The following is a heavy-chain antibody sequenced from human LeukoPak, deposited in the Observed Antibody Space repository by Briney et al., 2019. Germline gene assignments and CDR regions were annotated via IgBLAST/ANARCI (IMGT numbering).Heavy chain of an antibody. V-gene: IGHV4-61*02. CDR2: IYTSGST. D-gene: IGHD1-26*01. CDR3: ARARSGGYYGLLVY. Sequence: TSQTLSLTCTVSGGSISSGSYYWSWIRQPAGKGLEWIGRIYTSGSTNYNPSLKSRVTISVDTSKNQFSLKLSSVTAADTAVYYCARARSGGYYGLLVYWGQGTLVTVSS. J-gene: IGHJ4*02. CDR1: GGSISSGSYY.